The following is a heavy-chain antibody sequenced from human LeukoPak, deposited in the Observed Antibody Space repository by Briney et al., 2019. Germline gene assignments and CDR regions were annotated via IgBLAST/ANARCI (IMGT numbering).Heavy chain of an antibody. CDR2: INYSGHT. CDR1: GDSISNSDHY. J-gene: IGHJ5*02. Sequence: SETLSLTCAVSGDSISNSDHYWGWIRQSPGKGLEWITLINYSGHTFYNPSLRSRVTISVDMPKNQFSLNLNSVTAADTAVYYCARRRKDLNWFDPWGQGTLVTVSS. CDR3: ARRRKDLNWFDP. V-gene: IGHV4-39*01.